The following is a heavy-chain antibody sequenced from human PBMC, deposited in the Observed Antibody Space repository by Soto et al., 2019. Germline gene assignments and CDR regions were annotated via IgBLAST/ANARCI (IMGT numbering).Heavy chain of an antibody. D-gene: IGHD6-19*01. V-gene: IGHV3-23*01. CDR2: ISGSGGST. CDR3: AKDFFLIAVAGPLDY. J-gene: IGHJ4*02. CDR1: GFTFSSYA. Sequence: EVQLLESGGGLVQPGGSLRLSCAASGFTFSSYAMSWVRQAPGKGLELVSAISGSGGSTYYADSVKGRFTISRDNSKNTLHLQMNSLRAEDTAVYYCAKDFFLIAVAGPLDYCGQGTLVTVSS.